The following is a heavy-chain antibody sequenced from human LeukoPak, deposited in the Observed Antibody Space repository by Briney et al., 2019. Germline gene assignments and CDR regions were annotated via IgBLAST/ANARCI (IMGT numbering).Heavy chain of an antibody. CDR3: AKYGLAGSGRYHYASDI. CDR2: ISGSGGST. Sequence: GGSLRFSCAASAFRFSSYGMSWVRQAPGKGLEWVSAISGSGGSTYYADSVKGRSTISRDNSKNTLYLQMNSLRAEDTALYYCAKYGLAGSGRYHYASDIWGQGTMVTVSS. CDR1: AFRFSSYG. V-gene: IGHV3-23*01. D-gene: IGHD3-10*01. J-gene: IGHJ3*02.